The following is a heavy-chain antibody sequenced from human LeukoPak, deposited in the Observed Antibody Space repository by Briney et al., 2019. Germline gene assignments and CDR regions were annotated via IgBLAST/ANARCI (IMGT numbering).Heavy chain of an antibody. Sequence: PSETLSLTCAVTRDSVSSSNYYWSWIRQPPGKGLEWIGYIYYGGNTNYNPSLQSRVTISVDTSKSQFSLKLSSVTAADTAVYYCARLTRRSGNYFDYWGQGTLVTVSS. V-gene: IGHV4-61*01. CDR1: RDSVSSSNYY. J-gene: IGHJ4*02. D-gene: IGHD1-1*01. CDR2: IYYGGNT. CDR3: ARLTRRSGNYFDY.